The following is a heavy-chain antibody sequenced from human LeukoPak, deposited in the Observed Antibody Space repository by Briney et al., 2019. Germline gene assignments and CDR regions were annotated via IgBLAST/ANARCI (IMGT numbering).Heavy chain of an antibody. D-gene: IGHD2-2*01. Sequence: PGGSLRLSCAASGFTFSSYAMSWVRQAPGKGLEWVSAISGSGGSTYYADSVKGRFTISRDNSKNTLYLQMNSLRTEDTAVYSCALCRLPFYGMDVWGQGTTVTVSS. CDR1: GFTFSSYA. CDR3: ALCRLPFYGMDV. J-gene: IGHJ6*02. V-gene: IGHV3-23*01. CDR2: ISGSGGST.